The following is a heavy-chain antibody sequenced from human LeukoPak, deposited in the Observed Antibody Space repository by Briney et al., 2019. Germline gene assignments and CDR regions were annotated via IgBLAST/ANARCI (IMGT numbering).Heavy chain of an antibody. CDR2: INHSGST. Sequence: PSETLSLTCAVYGGSSSGYYWSWIRQPPGKGLEWIGEINHSGSTNYNPSLKSRVTISVDTSKNQFSLKLSSVTAADTAVYYCARVKFYYYYYMDVWGKGTTVTVSS. J-gene: IGHJ6*03. CDR3: ARVKFYYYYYMDV. CDR1: GGSSSGYY. V-gene: IGHV4-34*01.